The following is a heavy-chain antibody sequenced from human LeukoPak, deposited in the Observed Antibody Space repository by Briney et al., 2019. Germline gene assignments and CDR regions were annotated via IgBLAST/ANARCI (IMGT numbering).Heavy chain of an antibody. V-gene: IGHV1-69*13. J-gene: IGHJ4*02. Sequence: ASVNVSCTASGGTFSSYAISWVRQAPGQGLEWMGGIIPIFGTANYAQKFQGRVTITADESTSTAYMELSSLRSEDTAVYYCARDSPSYYDILTGYYAPALNDYWGQGTLVTVSS. CDR1: GGTFSSYA. CDR3: ARDSPSYYDILTGYYAPALNDY. D-gene: IGHD3-9*01. CDR2: IIPIFGTA.